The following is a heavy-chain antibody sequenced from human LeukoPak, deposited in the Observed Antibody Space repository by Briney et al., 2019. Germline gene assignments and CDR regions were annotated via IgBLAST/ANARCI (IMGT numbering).Heavy chain of an antibody. CDR2: ISSNGGST. Sequence: PGGSLRLSGSASGFTFGNYAMHWVRQAPGKGLEYVSAISSNGGSTYYADSVKGRFTISRDNSKNTLYLQMSSLRAEDTAVYYCVKALGYCSGGSCLAFDIWGQGTMVTVSS. J-gene: IGHJ3*02. V-gene: IGHV3-64D*06. CDR3: VKALGYCSGGSCLAFDI. CDR1: GFTFGNYA. D-gene: IGHD2-15*01.